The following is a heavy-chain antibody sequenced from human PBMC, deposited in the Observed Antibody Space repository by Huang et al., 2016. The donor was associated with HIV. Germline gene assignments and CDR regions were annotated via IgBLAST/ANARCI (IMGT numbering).Heavy chain of an antibody. V-gene: IGHV1-24*01. CDR3: AAGYDTYYDI. Sequence: WAEVKKPGASVKVACKVSGDTLTEVSIHWVRQAHGKGREWMGGVAPEHGETIYAQNVQGRVTMTEDTSTDTAYMELHSLRPEDTAVYYCAAGYDTYYDIWGQGTMVIASS. D-gene: IGHD2-21*01. CDR1: GDTLTEVS. CDR2: VAPEHGET. J-gene: IGHJ3*02.